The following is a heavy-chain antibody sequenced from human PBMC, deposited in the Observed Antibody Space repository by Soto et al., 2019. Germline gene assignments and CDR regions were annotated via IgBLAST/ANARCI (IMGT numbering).Heavy chain of an antibody. Sequence: GGSLRLSCAASGFTFSTYWMSWVRQAPGKGLEWVANIKQDASEKYYVDSVKGRFTTSRDNAKYSLSLQLNSLRVEDTAVYYWARGSAWAFDSWGQGALVTVSS. CDR1: GFTFSTYW. V-gene: IGHV3-7*05. J-gene: IGHJ4*02. D-gene: IGHD7-27*01. CDR3: ARGSAWAFDS. CDR2: IKQDASEK.